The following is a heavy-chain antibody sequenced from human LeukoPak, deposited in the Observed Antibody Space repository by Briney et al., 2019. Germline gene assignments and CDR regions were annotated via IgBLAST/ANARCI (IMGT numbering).Heavy chain of an antibody. V-gene: IGHV4-38-2*01. CDR3: ARHGYLDTAMVALDY. CDR2: IYHSGST. CDR1: GGSFSGYY. J-gene: IGHJ4*02. D-gene: IGHD5-18*01. Sequence: SETLSLTCAVYGGSFSGYYWGWIRQPPGKGLEWIGSIYHSGSTYYNPSLKRRVTISVDTSKNQFSLKLSSVTAADTAVYYCARHGYLDTAMVALDYWGQGTLVTVSS.